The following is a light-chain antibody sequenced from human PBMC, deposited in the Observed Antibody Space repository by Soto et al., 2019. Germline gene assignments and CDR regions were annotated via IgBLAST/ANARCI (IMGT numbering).Light chain of an antibody. V-gene: IGLV3-21*04. CDR2: YDS. J-gene: IGLJ2*01. CDR3: QVWDSSSDHLAV. Sequence: SYELTQPPSVSVAPGKTARITCGGNNIGSKSVHWYQQKPGQAPVLVIYYDSDRPSGIPERFSGSNSGNTATLTISRVEAGDEADYYCQVWDSSSDHLAVFGGGTKLTVL. CDR1: NIGSKS.